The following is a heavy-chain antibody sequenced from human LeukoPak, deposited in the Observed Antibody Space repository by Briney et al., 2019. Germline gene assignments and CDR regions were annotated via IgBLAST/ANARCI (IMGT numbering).Heavy chain of an antibody. CDR2: INHSGST. J-gene: IGHJ4*02. Sequence: PSETLSLTCAVYGGSFSGYYWSWIRQPPGKGLEWIGEINHSGSTSYNPSLKSRVTISVDTSKNQFSLKLSSVTAADTAVYYCASTQLRGVMNYTLFDYWGQGTLVTVSS. CDR1: GGSFSGYY. CDR3: ASTQLRGVMNYTLFDY. V-gene: IGHV4-34*01. D-gene: IGHD3-3*01.